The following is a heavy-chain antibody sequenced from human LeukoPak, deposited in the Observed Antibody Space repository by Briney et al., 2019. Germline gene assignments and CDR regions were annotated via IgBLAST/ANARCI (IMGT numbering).Heavy chain of an antibody. CDR3: ARDKSRDSYGSGGDYYFDY. CDR1: GYTFTSYY. D-gene: IGHD3-10*01. V-gene: IGHV1-46*01. J-gene: IGHJ4*02. Sequence: ASVKVSCKASGYTFTSYYMHWVRQAPGQGLEWMGIINPSGGSTSYAQKFQGRVTMTRDTSTSTVYMELSSLRSEDTAVYYCARDKSRDSYGSGGDYYFDYWGQGTLVTVSS. CDR2: INPSGGST.